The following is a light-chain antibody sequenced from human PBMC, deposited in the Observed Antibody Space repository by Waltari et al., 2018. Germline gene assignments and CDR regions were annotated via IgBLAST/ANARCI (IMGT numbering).Light chain of an antibody. J-gene: IGKJ1*01. CDR1: QSVSTN. CDR2: GAS. V-gene: IGKV3-15*01. Sequence: EIVMTHSPDTLSVSPGGRATLSCRASQSVSTNLAWYQQKPGQGPRLLISGASTRATGIPARFSGSGSGTEFTLTISSLQSEDFAVYYCQQYNNWPQTFGQGTKVEIK. CDR3: QQYNNWPQT.